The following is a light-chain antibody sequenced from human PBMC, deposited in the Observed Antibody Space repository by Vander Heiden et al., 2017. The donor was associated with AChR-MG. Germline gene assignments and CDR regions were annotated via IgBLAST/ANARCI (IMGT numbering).Light chain of an antibody. CDR1: TSNTGNNY. J-gene: IGLJ3*02. V-gene: IGLV1-47*02. CDR2: NDH. Sequence: QSVLTQPPSASGAPGQRVTISCSGSTSNTGNNYVYWYQQLPGAAPKLLIYNDHQRPSGVPDRFSGSASGTSASLDISGLRSEDEGHYYCAAWDDSLSVVFGGGTKLTVL. CDR3: AAWDDSLSVV.